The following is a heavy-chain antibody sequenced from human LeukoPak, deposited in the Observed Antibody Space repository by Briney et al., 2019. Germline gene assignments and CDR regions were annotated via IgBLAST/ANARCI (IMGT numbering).Heavy chain of an antibody. V-gene: IGHV1-46*01. D-gene: IGHD2-15*01. CDR3: APSVRSGGSYYFDY. CDR1: GDSLTKYY. Sequence: GASVKVSCKASGDSLTKYYIHWVRQAPGQGLEWMGIINPSDGSTTYTQKFQGRVNMTTDTSTSTVNMELSSLRSEDTAVYYCAPSVRSGGSYYFDYWGQGTLVTVSS. J-gene: IGHJ4*02. CDR2: INPSDGST.